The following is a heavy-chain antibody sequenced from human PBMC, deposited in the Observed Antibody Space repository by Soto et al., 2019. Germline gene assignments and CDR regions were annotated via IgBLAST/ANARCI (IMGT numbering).Heavy chain of an antibody. CDR1: TYTYNTHY. CDR3: VGGSASGVDH. D-gene: IGHD6-6*01. J-gene: IGHJ4*02. CDR2: INPSVGST. V-gene: IGHV1-46*02. Sequence: SVKVSCKSSTYTYNTHYIHWVRQAPGQGLEWVGVINPSVGSTNYAQKFQGRVTMTRDTSTTTFYMEVTSLTSEDTAVYYCVGGSASGVDHWGQGTMVTVSS.